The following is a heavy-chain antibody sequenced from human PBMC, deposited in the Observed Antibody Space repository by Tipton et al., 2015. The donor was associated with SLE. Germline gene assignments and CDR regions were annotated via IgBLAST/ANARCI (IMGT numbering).Heavy chain of an antibody. CDR2: IHHSGST. J-gene: IGHJ4*02. CDR3: AKLFSGSNSSGDH. CDR1: GDSISSSTY. V-gene: IGHV4-39*07. D-gene: IGHD1-26*01. Sequence: TLSLTCTISGDSISSSTYWGWIRQPPGKGLEWIGSIHHSGSTYQNPSLKSRVTMSIDTSKKQCSLKLSSVTALDTAVYYCAKLFSGSNSSGDHWGQGTLVTVSS.